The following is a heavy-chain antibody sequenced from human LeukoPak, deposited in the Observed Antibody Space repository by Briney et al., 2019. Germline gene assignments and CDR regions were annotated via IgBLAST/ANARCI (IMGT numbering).Heavy chain of an antibody. CDR2: VSESGSNR. J-gene: IGHJ4*02. D-gene: IGHD3-22*01. Sequence: GGSLRLSCVASGFTFTRYVMSGVRQAPGKGLEWLSSVSESGSNRYYADSVKGRFSISRDNSKNMLYLQMGSLRAEDTATYYCANRHDSSGYFFNYWGQGTLVTVSS. V-gene: IGHV3-23*01. CDR1: GFTFTRYV. CDR3: ANRHDSSGYFFNY.